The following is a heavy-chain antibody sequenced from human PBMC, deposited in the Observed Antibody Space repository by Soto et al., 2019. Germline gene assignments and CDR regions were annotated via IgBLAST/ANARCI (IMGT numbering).Heavy chain of an antibody. CDR2: IYHSGST. Sequence: PSETLSLTCTVSGDSISDYYWSWIRQPPGKGLEWIGYIYHSGSTNYNPSLKSRVTISVDTSKNQFSLKLSSVTAADTAVYYCARKPYGMDVWGQGTTVTVSS. CDR1: GDSISDYY. J-gene: IGHJ6*02. V-gene: IGHV4-59*01. CDR3: ARKPYGMDV.